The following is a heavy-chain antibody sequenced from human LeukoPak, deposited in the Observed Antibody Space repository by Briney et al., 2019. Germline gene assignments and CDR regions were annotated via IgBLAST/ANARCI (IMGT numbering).Heavy chain of an antibody. CDR2: IYYSGST. D-gene: IGHD3-22*01. CDR1: GGSISTYY. V-gene: IGHV4-59*06. Sequence: SETLSLTCTVSGGSISTYYWSWIRQHPGKGLEWIGYIYYSGSTYYNPSLKSRVTISVDTSKNQFSLKLSSVTAADTAVYYCARDRGAYYYDSSGYYYAWFDPWGQGTLVTVSS. CDR3: ARDRGAYYYDSSGYYYAWFDP. J-gene: IGHJ5*02.